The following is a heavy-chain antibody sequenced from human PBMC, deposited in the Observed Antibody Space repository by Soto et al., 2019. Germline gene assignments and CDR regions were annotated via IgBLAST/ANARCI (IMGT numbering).Heavy chain of an antibody. D-gene: IGHD2-8*01. CDR1: GGSISSYY. Sequence: PSGTLSLTCTVSGGSISSYYWSWIRQPAGKGLEWIGRIYASGSTNYNPSLKSRVTMSVDTSKNQFSLKLSSVTAADTAVYYCARITCTIPLGLDSWFDPWGQATLVTVS. CDR3: ARITCTIPLGLDSWFDP. J-gene: IGHJ5*02. CDR2: IYASGST. V-gene: IGHV4-4*07.